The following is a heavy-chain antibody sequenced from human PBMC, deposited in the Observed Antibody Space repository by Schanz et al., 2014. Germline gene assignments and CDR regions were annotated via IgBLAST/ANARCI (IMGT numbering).Heavy chain of an antibody. CDR3: ARDRPSGYALDF. V-gene: IGHV3-30*02. D-gene: IGHD5-12*01. Sequence: QVQLVESGGGVVQPGGSLRLSCAASGFSFSGSGMHWVRQAPGEGLEWVAFIRYDGSNKYYADSVKGRFTISRDNSKKTLYVQMNSLRAEDTAVYYCARDRPSGYALDFWGQGTLVTVSS. CDR1: GFSFSGSG. J-gene: IGHJ4*02. CDR2: IRYDGSNK.